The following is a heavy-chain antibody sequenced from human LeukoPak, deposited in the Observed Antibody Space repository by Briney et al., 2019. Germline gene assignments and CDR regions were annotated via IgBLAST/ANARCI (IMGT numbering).Heavy chain of an antibody. Sequence: GGSLRLSCAASGFTFSSYWMHWVRQAPGKGLVWVSRINSDGSSTSYADSVKGRFTISRDNVKNTLYLQMNSLRAEDTAMYHCVRDSDTYGDHTTRRFDSWGQGTRVTVAS. CDR1: GFTFSSYW. V-gene: IGHV3-74*01. CDR2: INSDGSST. CDR3: VRDSDTYGDHTTRRFDS. D-gene: IGHD4-17*01. J-gene: IGHJ4*02.